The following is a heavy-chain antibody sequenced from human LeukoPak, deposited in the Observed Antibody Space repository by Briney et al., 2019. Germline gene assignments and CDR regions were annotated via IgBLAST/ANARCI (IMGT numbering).Heavy chain of an antibody. D-gene: IGHD3-22*01. V-gene: IGHV3-7*01. CDR2: TRQDGNAK. CDR3: ATSFDSSGNN. J-gene: IGHJ4*02. Sequence: GALRLSCTASGFAFSDFWTSWVRQAPGKGLEWVANTRQDGNAKYYVPSVRGRFTISRDNTKNSVYLQMNSLTAEDTALYYCATSFDSSGNNWGQGTLVTVSS. CDR1: GFAFSDFW.